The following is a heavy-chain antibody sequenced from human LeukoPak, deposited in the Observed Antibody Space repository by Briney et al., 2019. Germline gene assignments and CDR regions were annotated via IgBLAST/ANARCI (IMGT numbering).Heavy chain of an antibody. CDR1: GYTFTSYD. D-gene: IGHD6-19*01. CDR3: ASQGQSYYYYYYMDV. J-gene: IGHJ6*03. V-gene: IGHV1-8*01. Sequence: AASVKVSCKASGYTFTSYDINWVRQATGQGLEWMGWMNPNSGNAGYAQKFQGRVTMTRNTSISTAYMELSSLRSEDTAVYYCASQGQSYYYYYYMDVWGKGTTVTISS. CDR2: MNPNSGNA.